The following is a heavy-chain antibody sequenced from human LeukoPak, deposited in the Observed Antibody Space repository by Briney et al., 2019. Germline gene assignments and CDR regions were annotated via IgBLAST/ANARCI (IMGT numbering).Heavy chain of an antibody. J-gene: IGHJ4*02. CDR1: GFTFSSSE. V-gene: IGHV3-48*03. D-gene: IGHD2-15*01. CDR3: ARGYCGGGSCYTY. Sequence: GGSLRLSCAASGFTFSSSEMNWVRQAPGKGLEWISYISLSGSTVFYADSVKGRFTISRDNTKNSLYLQMNSLRAEDTAAYYCARGYCGGGSCYTYWGQGTLVTASS. CDR2: ISLSGSTV.